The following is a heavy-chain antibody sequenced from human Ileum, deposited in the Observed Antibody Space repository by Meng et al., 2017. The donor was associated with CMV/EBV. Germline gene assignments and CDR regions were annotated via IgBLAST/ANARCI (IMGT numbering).Heavy chain of an antibody. D-gene: IGHD3-10*01. CDR3: ARRVRELRETTWENWFDP. CDR2: INTRGRT. J-gene: IGHJ5*02. CDR1: AGSFICNS. V-gene: IGHV4-4*07. Sequence: EAGPGRLNTSATLALTAPLDAGSFICNSCSGSRQPAEKRLEGSGRINTRGRTNYTPSRETRDSLSVDTTKIPFSLKLNSETAADTAVYYCARRVRELRETTWENWFDPWGQGILVTVSS.